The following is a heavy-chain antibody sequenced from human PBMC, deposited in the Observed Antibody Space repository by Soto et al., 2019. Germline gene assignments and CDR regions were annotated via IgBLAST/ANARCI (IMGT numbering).Heavy chain of an antibody. V-gene: IGHV3-9*01. CDR3: AKDMQRGGVTTIHYFDS. CDR1: GFTVDDYA. J-gene: IGHJ4*02. Sequence: PGGPLRISNAACGFTVDDYAMHWVRQAPWKGLEWVAGIRWNRETVDYADSVKGRFTISRDNAKSSHFLQMNSQRPDDTALYDCAKDMQRGGVTTIHYFDSWGQGTLVSVSS. CDR2: IRWNRETV. D-gene: IGHD5-12*01.